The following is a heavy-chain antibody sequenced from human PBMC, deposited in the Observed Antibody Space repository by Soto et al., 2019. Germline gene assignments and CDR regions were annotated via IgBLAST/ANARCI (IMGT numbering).Heavy chain of an antibody. CDR2: INHSGST. J-gene: IGHJ5*02. D-gene: IGHD6-19*01. Sequence: ASETHSHTSTFYGLYFIGYYWSWIRQPTGKGLEWIGEINHSGSTNYNPSLKSRVTISVDTSKNQFSLKLSSVTAADTAVYYCARGWQWLVRGVWFDPWGQGTLVTVSS. V-gene: IGHV4-34*01. CDR3: ARGWQWLVRGVWFDP. CDR1: GLYFIGYY.